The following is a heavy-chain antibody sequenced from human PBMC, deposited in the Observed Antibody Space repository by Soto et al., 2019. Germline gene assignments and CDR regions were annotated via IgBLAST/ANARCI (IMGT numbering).Heavy chain of an antibody. CDR1: GFTFSSYA. CDR2: ISYDGSNK. CDR3: ASGEKNYYYYGMDV. D-gene: IGHD4-17*01. Sequence: GGSLRLSCAASGFTFSSYAMHWVRQAPGKGLEWVAVISYDGSNKYYADSVKGRFTISRDNSKNTLYLQMNSLRAEDTAVYYCASGEKNYYYYGMDVWGQGTTVTVSS. J-gene: IGHJ6*02. V-gene: IGHV3-30-3*01.